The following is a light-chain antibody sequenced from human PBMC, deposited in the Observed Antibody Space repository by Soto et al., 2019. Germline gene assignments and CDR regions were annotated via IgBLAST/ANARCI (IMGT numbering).Light chain of an antibody. CDR2: VAS. Sequence: EVVLTQSPATLSVFPGETATLSCRASQSVSSDLAWYQQRPCQAPRLLLYVASTRATGIPARLRRSWSWIGFRLFISCLQSSVFASYFFHVYNTWHPQMAFGQGTKVDIK. V-gene: IGKV3D-15*01. CDR1: QSVSSD. CDR3: HVYNTWHPQMA. J-gene: IGKJ1*01.